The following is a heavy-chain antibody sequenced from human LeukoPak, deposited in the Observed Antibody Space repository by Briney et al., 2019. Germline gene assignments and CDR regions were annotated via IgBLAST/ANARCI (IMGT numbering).Heavy chain of an antibody. CDR3: ARGLHSTSRSLDV. J-gene: IGHJ6*04. CDR1: GGSISSGGYS. V-gene: IGHV4-30-2*01. CDR2: IYHSGST. D-gene: IGHD5/OR15-5a*01. Sequence: SETLSLTCAVSGGSISSGGYSWSWIRQPPGKGMEWIGYIYHSGSTYYNPSLKSRVTISVDRSKNQFSLKLSSVTAADTAVYYCARGLHSTSRSLDVWGKGTTVTVSS.